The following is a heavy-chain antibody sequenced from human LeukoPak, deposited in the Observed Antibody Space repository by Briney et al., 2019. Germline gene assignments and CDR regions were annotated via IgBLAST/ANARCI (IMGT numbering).Heavy chain of an antibody. CDR2: INPNSGVT. CDR3: ARSLYSGSYYRFGY. J-gene: IGHJ4*02. Sequence: ASVTVSFKASGYTFTGYYMHWVRQAPGQGREWMGWINPNSGVTNYAQKFQGRVTMTRDTSISTVYMDLSRLRSDDTAVYYCARSLYSGSYYRFGYWGQGTLVTVSS. CDR1: GYTFTGYY. D-gene: IGHD1-26*01. V-gene: IGHV1-2*02.